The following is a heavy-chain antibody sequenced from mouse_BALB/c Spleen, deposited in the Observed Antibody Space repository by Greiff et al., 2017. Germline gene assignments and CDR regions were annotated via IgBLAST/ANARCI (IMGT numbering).Heavy chain of an antibody. CDR1: GFNIKDYY. CDR2: IDPENGNT. D-gene: IGHD1-1*01. V-gene: IGHV14-1*02. Sequence: VQLKQSGAELVRPGALVKLSCKASGFNIKDYYMHWVKQRPEQGLEWIGWIDPENGNTIYDPKFQGKASITADTSSNTAYLQLSSLTSEDTAVYYCALLLLRDWYFDVWGAGTTVTVSS. CDR3: ALLLLRDWYFDV. J-gene: IGHJ1*01.